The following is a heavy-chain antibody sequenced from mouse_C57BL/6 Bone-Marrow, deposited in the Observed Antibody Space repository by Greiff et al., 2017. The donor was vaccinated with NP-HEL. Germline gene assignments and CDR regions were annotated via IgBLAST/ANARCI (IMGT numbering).Heavy chain of an antibody. CDR3: ARGGPLWAMDY. V-gene: IGHV1-59*01. J-gene: IGHJ4*01. CDR2: IDPSDSYT. D-gene: IGHD6-1*01. Sequence: VQLQQPGAELVRPGTSVKLSCKASGYTFTSYWMHWVKQRPGQGLEWIGVIDPSDSYTNYNQKFKGKATLTVDTSSSTAYMQLSSLTSEDSAVYYCARGGPLWAMDYWGQGTSVTVSS. CDR1: GYTFTSYW.